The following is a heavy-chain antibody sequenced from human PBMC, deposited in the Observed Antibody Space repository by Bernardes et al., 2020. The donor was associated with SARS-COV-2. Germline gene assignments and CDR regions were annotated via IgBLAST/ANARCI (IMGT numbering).Heavy chain of an antibody. D-gene: IGHD3-3*01. J-gene: IGHJ4*02. CDR3: AKDFGPDSEEYYDFWSGYYSDCY. Sequence: GGSLRLSCAASGFTFSSYAMSWVRQAPGKGLEWVSAISGSGGSTYYADSVKGRFTISRDNSKNTLYLQMNSLRAEDTAVYYCAKDFGPDSEEYYDFWSGYYSDCYWGQGTLVTVSS. V-gene: IGHV3-23*01. CDR1: GFTFSSYA. CDR2: ISGSGGST.